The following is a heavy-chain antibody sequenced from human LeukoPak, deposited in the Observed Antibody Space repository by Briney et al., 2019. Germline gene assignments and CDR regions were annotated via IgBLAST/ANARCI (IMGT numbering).Heavy chain of an antibody. V-gene: IGHV5-51*01. CDR2: IYPFESDT. CDR3: ARQLCSGGTCYLDF. D-gene: IGHD2-15*01. J-gene: IGHJ4*02. Sequence: GESLKISCEGYGYSFTNYWIVWVRQIPGKGLGGMGIIYPFESDTRYSPSFHGQVAISADKSISTAYLQWSSLKGSDIAMYYCARQLCSGGTCYLDFWGQGTLVTVSS. CDR1: GYSFTNYW.